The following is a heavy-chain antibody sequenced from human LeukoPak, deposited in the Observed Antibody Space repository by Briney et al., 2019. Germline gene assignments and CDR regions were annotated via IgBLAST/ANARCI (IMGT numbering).Heavy chain of an antibody. J-gene: IGHJ3*02. CDR1: GGSISNSNNY. Sequence: SETLSLTCTVSGGSISNSNNYWGWIRQPPGKGLEWIGGIYYGGSTYYNPFLKRRVTISVDTSKNQFSLKLSSVTVADTAVYYCARHRGYYGSGSYFNMRDALDIWGQGTMVTVSS. V-gene: IGHV4-39*01. CDR2: IYYGGST. D-gene: IGHD3-10*01. CDR3: ARHRGYYGSGSYFNMRDALDI.